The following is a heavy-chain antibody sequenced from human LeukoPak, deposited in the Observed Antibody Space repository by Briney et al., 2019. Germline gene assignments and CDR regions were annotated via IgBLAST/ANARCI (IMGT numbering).Heavy chain of an antibody. CDR2: ISYDGSNK. J-gene: IGHJ4*02. CDR1: GFSVSNYY. D-gene: IGHD4-17*01. V-gene: IGHV3-30*01. CDR3: ARETTVTTEYYFDY. Sequence: GGSLRLSCAGSGFSVSNYYMSWVRQAPGKGLEWVAVISYDGSNKYYADSVKGRFTISRDNSKNTLYLQMNSLRPEDTAVYYCARETTVTTEYYFDYWGQGTLVTVSS.